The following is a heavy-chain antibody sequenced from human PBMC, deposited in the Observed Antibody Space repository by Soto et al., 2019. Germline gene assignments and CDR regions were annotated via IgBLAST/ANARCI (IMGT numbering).Heavy chain of an antibody. Sequence: QVQLVESGGGLVKPGGSLRLSCAASGFTFSDYYMNWIRQAPGKGLEWVSYISSSGSTIYYAASVKGRFTISRDNAKNSLYLQMNSLRAEDSAVYYCARDLRNGVCQRSDGMDVWGQGTTVTVSS. CDR2: ISSSGSTI. CDR3: ARDLRNGVCQRSDGMDV. V-gene: IGHV3-11*01. J-gene: IGHJ6*02. CDR1: GFTFSDYY. D-gene: IGHD2-8*01.